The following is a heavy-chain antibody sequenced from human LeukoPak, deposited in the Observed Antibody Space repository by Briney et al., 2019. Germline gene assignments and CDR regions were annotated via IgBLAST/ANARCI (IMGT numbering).Heavy chain of an antibody. Sequence: ASVKVSCKASGYTFTGYYMHWVRQAPGQGLEWMGWINPNSGGTNYAQRFQGRVTMTRDTSISTAYMELSRLRSDDTAVYCCARDTYGGSFDYCGQGTLVTVSS. CDR3: ARDTYGGSFDY. V-gene: IGHV1-2*02. J-gene: IGHJ4*02. D-gene: IGHD4-23*01. CDR2: INPNSGGT. CDR1: GYTFTGYY.